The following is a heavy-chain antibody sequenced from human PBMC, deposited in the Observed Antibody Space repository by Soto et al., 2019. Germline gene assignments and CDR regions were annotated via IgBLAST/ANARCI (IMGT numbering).Heavy chain of an antibody. D-gene: IGHD1-7*01. CDR2: IYYSGST. Sequence: SETLSLTCTVSGGSISSSSYYWGWIRQPPGKGLEWIGSIYYSGSTYYNPSLKSRVTISVDTSKNQFSLKLSSVTAADTAVYYCARQTGTLELRRAETYYYYGMEVWGQGTTVTVSS. J-gene: IGHJ6*02. CDR3: ARQTGTLELRRAETYYYYGMEV. V-gene: IGHV4-39*01. CDR1: GGSISSSSYY.